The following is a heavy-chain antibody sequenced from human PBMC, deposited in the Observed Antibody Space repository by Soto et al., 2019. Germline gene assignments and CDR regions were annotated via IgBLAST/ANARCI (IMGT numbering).Heavy chain of an antibody. CDR3: ARGREPNCLDY. V-gene: IGHV4-31*03. Sequence: SETLSLTCTVSGGSISHGGHYWSWVRQHPGRGLEWIGHIYNGGFTHYNPSLKSRVTISVDTSKNEFSLQLSSVTAADTAVYYCARGREPNCLDYWGQGTLVTVSS. CDR2: IYNGGFT. D-gene: IGHD1-1*01. J-gene: IGHJ4*02. CDR1: GGSISHGGHY.